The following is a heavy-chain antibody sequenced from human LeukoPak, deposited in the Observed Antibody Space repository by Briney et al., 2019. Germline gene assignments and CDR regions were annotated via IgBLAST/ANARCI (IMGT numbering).Heavy chain of an antibody. V-gene: IGHV3-33*01. Sequence: GALRLSCAASGFTFSSYGMHWVRPAPGKGLEWVAVIWYDGSNKYYADSVKGRFTISRDNSKNTLYLQMNSLRAEDTAVYYCARARAVADYWGQGTLVTVSS. D-gene: IGHD6-19*01. J-gene: IGHJ4*02. CDR1: GFTFSSYG. CDR3: ARARAVADY. CDR2: IWYDGSNK.